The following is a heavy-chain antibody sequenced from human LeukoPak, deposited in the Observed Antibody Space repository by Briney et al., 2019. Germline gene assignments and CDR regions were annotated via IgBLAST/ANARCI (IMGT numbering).Heavy chain of an antibody. V-gene: IGHV3-20*04. CDR2: INWNGGST. CDR3: AREDCSSTSCYGFDY. Sequence: GGSLRLSCAASGFTFDDYGMSWVRQAPGKGLEWVSGINWNGGSTGYADSVKGRFTISRDNAKNSLYLQMNSLRAEDTALYYCAREDCSSTSCYGFDYWGQGTLVTVSP. J-gene: IGHJ4*02. CDR1: GFTFDDYG. D-gene: IGHD2-2*01.